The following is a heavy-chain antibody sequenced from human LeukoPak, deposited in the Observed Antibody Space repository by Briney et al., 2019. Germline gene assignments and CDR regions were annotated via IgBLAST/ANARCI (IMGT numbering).Heavy chain of an antibody. V-gene: IGHV4-59*01. CDR3: ARGRITMVRGVIISDYYYMDV. Sequence: SETLSLTCTVSGGSISSYYWSWIRQPPGKGLEWIGYIYYSGSTNYNPSLKSRVTISVDTSKNQFSLKLSSVTATDTAVYYRARGRITMVRGVIISDYYYMDVWGKGTTVTISS. CDR1: GGSISSYY. D-gene: IGHD3-10*01. J-gene: IGHJ6*03. CDR2: IYYSGST.